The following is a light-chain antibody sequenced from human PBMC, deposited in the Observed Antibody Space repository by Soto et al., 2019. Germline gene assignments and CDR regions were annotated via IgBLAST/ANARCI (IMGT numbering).Light chain of an antibody. J-gene: IGKJ1*01. Sequence: DIQITQSPSSLSTSVRDRATITCRASQGIRIDLGWNQQKPGQPPKLLIYWASTRESGVPDRFRGSGSGTDFTLTITSLQAEDVAVYYCQQYYSSKWTFGQGTKVDIK. V-gene: IGKV1-27*01. CDR1: QGIRID. CDR2: WAS. CDR3: QQYYSSKWT.